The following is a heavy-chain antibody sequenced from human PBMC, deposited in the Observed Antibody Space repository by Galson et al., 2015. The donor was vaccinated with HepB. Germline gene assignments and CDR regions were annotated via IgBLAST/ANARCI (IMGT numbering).Heavy chain of an antibody. Sequence: SLRLSCAASGFTFSSYAMHWVRQAPGKGLEWVAVISYDGSNKYYADSVKGRFTISRDNSKNTLYLQMNSLRAEDTAVYYCARDGSKNNWNFSYFDYWGQGTLVTVSS. V-gene: IGHV3-30-3*01. CDR1: GFTFSSYA. D-gene: IGHD1-7*01. J-gene: IGHJ4*02. CDR3: ARDGSKNNWNFSYFDY. CDR2: ISYDGSNK.